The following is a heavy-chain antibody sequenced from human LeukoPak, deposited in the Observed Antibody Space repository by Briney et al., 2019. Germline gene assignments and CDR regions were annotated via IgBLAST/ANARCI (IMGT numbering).Heavy chain of an antibody. CDR2: IKRKSEGGTT. J-gene: IGHJ5*02. Sequence: GWSLRLSCAASGFTFSNGWMSWVRQAPGKGLEWVGRIKRKSEGGTTDYAAPVKGRFTISRDDSKNTLYLQMNSLKIEDTAVYYCSTDEWSWGQGTLVTVSS. CDR1: GFTFSNGW. CDR3: STDEWS. D-gene: IGHD3-3*01. V-gene: IGHV3-15*01.